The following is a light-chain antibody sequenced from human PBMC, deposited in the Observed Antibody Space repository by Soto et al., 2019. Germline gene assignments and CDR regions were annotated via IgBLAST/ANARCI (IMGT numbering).Light chain of an antibody. Sequence: QSALTQPPSESGSPGLSVTISCTGTSSDVGGYNYVSWYQQHPGKAPKLMIYEVSKRPSGVPDRFSGSKSGNTASLTVSGLQAEDEADYYCSSYAGSNKLVFGGGTKLTVL. V-gene: IGLV2-8*01. CDR1: SSDVGGYNY. J-gene: IGLJ2*01. CDR2: EVS. CDR3: SSYAGSNKLV.